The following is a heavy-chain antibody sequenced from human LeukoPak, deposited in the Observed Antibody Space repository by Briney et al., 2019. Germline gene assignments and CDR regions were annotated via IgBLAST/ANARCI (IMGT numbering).Heavy chain of an antibody. CDR1: GFTFSSYE. CDR3: ARDRLSGATGKQNWFDP. V-gene: IGHV3-21*01. D-gene: IGHD1-26*01. J-gene: IGHJ5*02. Sequence: GGSLRLSCAASGFTFSSYEMNWVRQAPGKGLEWVSSISSSSSYIYYADSVKGRFTISRDNAKNSLYLQMNSLRAEDTAVYYCARDRLSGATGKQNWFDPWGQGTLVTVSS. CDR2: ISSSSSYI.